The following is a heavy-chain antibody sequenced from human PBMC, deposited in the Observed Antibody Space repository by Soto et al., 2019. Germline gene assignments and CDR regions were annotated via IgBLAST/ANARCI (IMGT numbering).Heavy chain of an antibody. V-gene: IGHV3-21*04. Sequence: PGGSLRLSCAASGFTFSNYSMNWVRQAPGKGLEWVSSISTSSGYRYYADSVKGRFTISRDNSKNTLYLQMNSLRAEDTAVYYCAKAASAYYYDSSGYAPSPFDYWGQGTLVTVSS. CDR1: GFTFSNYS. CDR2: ISTSSGYR. J-gene: IGHJ4*02. CDR3: AKAASAYYYDSSGYAPSPFDY. D-gene: IGHD3-22*01.